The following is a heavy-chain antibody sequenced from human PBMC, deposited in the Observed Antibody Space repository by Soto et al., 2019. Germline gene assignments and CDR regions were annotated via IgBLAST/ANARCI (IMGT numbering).Heavy chain of an antibody. CDR2: ISPDGSTI. J-gene: IGHJ4*02. CDR1: GFTLSSHW. CDR3: ARAGSYRFDY. V-gene: IGHV3-74*01. Sequence: GGSLRLSCAASGFTLSSHWVHWVRQAPGEGLMWLSRISPDGSTINYADSVEVRFTISRDNANNMLYLQLNSLRAEDTAIYYCARAGSYRFDYWGQGIMVTVSS. D-gene: IGHD6-6*01.